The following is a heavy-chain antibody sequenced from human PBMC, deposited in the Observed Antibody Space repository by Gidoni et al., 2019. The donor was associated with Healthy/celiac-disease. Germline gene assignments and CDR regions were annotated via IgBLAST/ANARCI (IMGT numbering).Heavy chain of an antibody. CDR2: MSSSGSTI. V-gene: IGHV3-48*03. J-gene: IGHJ5*02. D-gene: IGHD4-17*01. Sequence: EVQLVESGGGLVQPGGSLRLSCAASGFTFSSYEMNWVRQAPGKGLEWVSYMSSSGSTIYYADSVKGRFTISRDNAKNSLYLQMNSLRAEDTAVYYCARDVPDYGDYVNWFDPWGQGTLVTVSS. CDR1: GFTFSSYE. CDR3: ARDVPDYGDYVNWFDP.